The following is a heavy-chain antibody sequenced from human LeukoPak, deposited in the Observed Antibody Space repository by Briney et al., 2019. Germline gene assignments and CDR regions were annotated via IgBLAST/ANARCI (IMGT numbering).Heavy chain of an antibody. CDR2: ISTGGS. D-gene: IGHD2-15*01. CDR1: GGSISSYY. V-gene: IGHV4-4*07. J-gene: IGHJ4*02. Sequence: SETLSLTCTVSGGSISSYYWSWIRQPAGKGLEWIGRISTGGSNYNPSLKSRVTMSVDTSKNQFSLKLRSVTAADTAVYYCAREGRGSTPGYWGQGTLVTVSS. CDR3: AREGRGSTPGY.